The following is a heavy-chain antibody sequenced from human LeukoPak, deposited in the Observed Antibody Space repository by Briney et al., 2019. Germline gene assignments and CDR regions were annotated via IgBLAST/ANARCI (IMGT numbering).Heavy chain of an antibody. D-gene: IGHD5-18*01. J-gene: IGHJ4*02. V-gene: IGHV4-39*01. CDR3: ASDVDTAMVRDY. CDR2: IYYSGST. Sequence: PSETLSLTCTVSGGSISSSSYYWGWIRQPPGKGLEWIGSIYYSGSTYYNPSLKSRVTISVDTSKNQFSLKLSSATAADTAVYYCASDVDTAMVRDYWGQGTLVTVSS. CDR1: GGSISSSSYY.